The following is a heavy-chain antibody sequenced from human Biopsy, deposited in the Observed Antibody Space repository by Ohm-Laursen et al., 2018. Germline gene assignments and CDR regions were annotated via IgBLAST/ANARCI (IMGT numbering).Heavy chain of an antibody. CDR2: ISPGGNST. V-gene: IGHV1-46*01. CDR3: ALASFDY. J-gene: IGHJ4*02. Sequence: ASVKVSCKASGYTFTTYYIHWVRQAPGQGLEWMGIISPGGNSTAYTQNFQGRVIMTWDTSTTTVYMELSSLRSEDTAVYYCALASFDYWGQGTLVTVPS. CDR1: GYTFTTYY.